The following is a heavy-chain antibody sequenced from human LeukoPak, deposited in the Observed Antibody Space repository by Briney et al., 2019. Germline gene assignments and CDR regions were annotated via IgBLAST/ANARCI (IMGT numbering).Heavy chain of an antibody. V-gene: IGHV3-30*04. CDR1: GFTFSSYA. Sequence: GGSLRLSCAASGFTFSSYAMHWVRQAPGKGLEWVAVISYDGSNKYYAGSVKGRFTISRDNSKNTLYLQMNSLRAEDTAVYYCARDGGYGSGSYYLSAFDIWGQGTMVTVSS. CDR3: ARDGGYGSGSYYLSAFDI. D-gene: IGHD3-10*01. CDR2: ISYDGSNK. J-gene: IGHJ3*02.